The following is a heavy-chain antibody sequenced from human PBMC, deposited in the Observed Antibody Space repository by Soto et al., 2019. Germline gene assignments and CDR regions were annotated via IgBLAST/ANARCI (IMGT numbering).Heavy chain of an antibody. D-gene: IGHD2-15*01. CDR3: ARLEAYCSGGSCRGENWFDP. Sequence: SETLSLTCTVSGGSISSGGYYWSWIRQHPGKGLEWIGYIYYSGSTNYNPSLKSRVTISVDTSKNQFSLKLSSVTAADTAVYYCARLEAYCSGGSCRGENWFDPWGQGTLVTVSS. V-gene: IGHV4-61*08. J-gene: IGHJ5*02. CDR1: GGSISSGGYY. CDR2: IYYSGST.